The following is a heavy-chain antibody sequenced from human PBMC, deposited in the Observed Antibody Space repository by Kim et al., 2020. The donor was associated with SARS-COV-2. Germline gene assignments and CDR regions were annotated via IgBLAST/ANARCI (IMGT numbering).Heavy chain of an antibody. D-gene: IGHD6-25*01. CDR2: ISISATYT. CDR3: ARMQPAAPYDAFDI. Sequence: GGSLRLSCAASGFTFSDYYMTWIRQAPGKGLEWLSYISISATYTDYADSVKGRFTISRDNAQKSLYLQMNSLRAEDTALYYCARMQPAAPYDAFDIWGRGTSVTVSS. J-gene: IGHJ3*02. V-gene: IGHV3-11*03. CDR1: GFTFSDYY.